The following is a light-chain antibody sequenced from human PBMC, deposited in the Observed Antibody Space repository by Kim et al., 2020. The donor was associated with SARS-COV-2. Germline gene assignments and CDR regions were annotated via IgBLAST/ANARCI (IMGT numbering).Light chain of an antibody. V-gene: IGKV2-30*02. Sequence: DVVMTQSPLSLPVTLGQPASISCRSSQNLVHSDGSTYLNWFQQRPGQSPRRLIYTVSDRDSGVPDRFSGSGSGTDFTLKISRVEAGDVGVYYCMQGTHWPYTFGQGTKLEI. CDR3: MQGTHWPYT. J-gene: IGKJ2*01. CDR1: QNLVHSDGSTY. CDR2: TVS.